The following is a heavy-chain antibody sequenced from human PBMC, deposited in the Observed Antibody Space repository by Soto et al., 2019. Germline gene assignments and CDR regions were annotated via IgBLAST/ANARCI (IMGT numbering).Heavy chain of an antibody. V-gene: IGHV4-59*01. CDR2: IYYSGST. CDR3: ARMVRGVYFDY. Sequence: SETLSLTCTVSGGSISSYYWSWIRQPPGKGLEWIGYIYYSGSTNYNPSLKSRVTISVDTSKNQFSLKLSSVTAADTAVYYCARMVRGVYFDYWGQGTLVTVSS. CDR1: GGSISSYY. D-gene: IGHD3-10*01. J-gene: IGHJ4*02.